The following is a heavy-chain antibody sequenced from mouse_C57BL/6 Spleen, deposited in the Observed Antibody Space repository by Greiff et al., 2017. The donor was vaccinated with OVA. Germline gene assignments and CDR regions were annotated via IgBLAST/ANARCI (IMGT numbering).Heavy chain of an antibody. CDR2: INPNNGGT. V-gene: IGHV1-26*01. CDR1: GYTFTDYY. D-gene: IGHD1-1*01. CDR3: ARDDGSSYPRCDY. Sequence: VQLHQSGPELVKPGASVKISCKASGYTFTDYYMHWVKQSHGQSLEWIGDINPNNGGTSYNQKFKGKATLTVDKSSSTAYMELRSLTSEDSAVXYGARDDGSSYPRCDYGGQGTTLTDSS. J-gene: IGHJ2*01.